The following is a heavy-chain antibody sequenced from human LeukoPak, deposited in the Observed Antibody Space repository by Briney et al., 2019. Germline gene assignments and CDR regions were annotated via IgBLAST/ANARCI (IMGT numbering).Heavy chain of an antibody. J-gene: IGHJ4*02. CDR1: GCTFTYYC. CDR3: ASAYGSGSYTPLDY. V-gene: IGHV1-18*01. Sequence: ASVTVSCKASGCTFTYYCSIWVRRDPGQGLEGMGGINDYNSNTNYAQKLQGRFTMTIDTSTTTAYMELWTLRSDDTAVYYCASAYGSGSYTPLDYWGQGTLVTVSS. D-gene: IGHD3-10*01. CDR2: INDYNSNT.